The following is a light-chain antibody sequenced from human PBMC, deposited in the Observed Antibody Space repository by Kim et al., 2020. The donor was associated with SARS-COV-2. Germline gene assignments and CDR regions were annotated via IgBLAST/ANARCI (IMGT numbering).Light chain of an antibody. CDR1: QSIGRW. CDR3: QQYDSYST. Sequence: DIQMTQSPSILSASVGDRVTLTCRASQSIGRWLAWYQQKPGKAPNLLIYDASSLESGAPSRFSGSGSGTEFTLTISSLQPDDFATYYCQQYDSYSTFGQGTKLEI. J-gene: IGKJ2*01. V-gene: IGKV1-5*01. CDR2: DAS.